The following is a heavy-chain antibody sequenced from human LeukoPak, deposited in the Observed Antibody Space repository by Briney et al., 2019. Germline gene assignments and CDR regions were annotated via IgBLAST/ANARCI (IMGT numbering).Heavy chain of an antibody. CDR2: IYSGGST. J-gene: IGHJ4*02. CDR3: AGSIDSRSWFIYGY. Sequence: GGSLRLSCAASGFTVSSNYMSWVRQAPGKGLEWVSVIYSGGSTYYADSVKGRFTISRDNSKNTLYLQMNSLRAEDTAVYYCAGSIDSRSWFIYGYWGQGTLVTVSS. D-gene: IGHD6-13*01. V-gene: IGHV3-66*01. CDR1: GFTVSSNY.